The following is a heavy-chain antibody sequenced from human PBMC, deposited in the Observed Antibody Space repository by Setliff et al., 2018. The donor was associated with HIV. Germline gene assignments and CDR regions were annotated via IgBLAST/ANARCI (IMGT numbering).Heavy chain of an antibody. Sequence: SLKISCAASGFIFSDYAMHWVRQAPGKGLEWVSGISWNSGSIGYADSVKGRFTISRDNAKNSLYLQMNSLRAEDTALYYCAKELYSSSGALTSENWYFDLWGRGTLVTVSS. CDR3: AKELYSSSGALTSENWYFDL. CDR1: GFIFSDYA. J-gene: IGHJ2*01. D-gene: IGHD6-13*01. CDR2: ISWNSGSI. V-gene: IGHV3-9*01.